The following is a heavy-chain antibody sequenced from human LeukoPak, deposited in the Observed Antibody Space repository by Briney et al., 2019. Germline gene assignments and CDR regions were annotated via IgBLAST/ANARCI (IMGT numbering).Heavy chain of an antibody. Sequence: SETLSLTCTVSGGSISSSSYYWGWIRQPPGKGLEWIGSIYYSGSTYYNPSLKSRVTISVDTSKNQFSLQLNSVTPEDTAVYYCARAPGGWLPGELFYYYYYMDVWGKGTTVTVSS. V-gene: IGHV4-39*07. J-gene: IGHJ6*03. CDR1: GGSISSSSYY. D-gene: IGHD3-10*01. CDR2: IYYSGST. CDR3: ARAPGGWLPGELFYYYYYMDV.